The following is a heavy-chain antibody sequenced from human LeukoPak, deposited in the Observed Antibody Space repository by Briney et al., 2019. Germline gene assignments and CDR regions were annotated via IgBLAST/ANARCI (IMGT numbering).Heavy chain of an antibody. Sequence: GGSLRLSCAASGFTFSSYEMNWVRQAPGKGLEGVSYISISGSTISYEASVRGRFNLSRDNAKNSLYLQMNSRRVEDTAIYYCAREVAVTGTPSLDNWGQGTLVTVSS. CDR3: AREVAVTGTPSLDN. V-gene: IGHV3-48*03. CDR2: ISISGSTI. D-gene: IGHD6-19*01. J-gene: IGHJ4*02. CDR1: GFTFSSYE.